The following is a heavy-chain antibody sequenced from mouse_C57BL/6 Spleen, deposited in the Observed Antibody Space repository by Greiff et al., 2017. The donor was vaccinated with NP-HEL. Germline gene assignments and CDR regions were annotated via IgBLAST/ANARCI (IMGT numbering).Heavy chain of an antibody. J-gene: IGHJ4*01. CDR3: ALYYYGSNYYAMDY. Sequence: QVQLQQPGAELVKPGASVKLSCKASGYTFTSYWMHWVKQRPGQGLEWIGMIHPNSGSTNYNEKFKSKATLTVDKSSSTAYMQLSSLTSEDSAVYYCALYYYGSNYYAMDYWGQGTSVTVSS. CDR1: GYTFTSYW. CDR2: IHPNSGST. V-gene: IGHV1-64*01. D-gene: IGHD1-1*01.